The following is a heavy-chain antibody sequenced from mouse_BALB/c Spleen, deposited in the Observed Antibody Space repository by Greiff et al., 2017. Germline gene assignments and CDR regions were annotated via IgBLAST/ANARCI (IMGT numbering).Heavy chain of an antibody. J-gene: IGHJ4*01. CDR1: GFTFSDYY. CDR3: AREGYYAMDY. V-gene: IGHV5-4*02. Sequence: EVKLVESGGGLVKPGGSLKLSCAASGFTFSDYYMYWVRQTPEKRLEWVATISDGGSYTYYPDSVKGRFTISRDNAKNNLYLQMSILKSEDTAMYYCAREGYYAMDYWGQGTSVTVSS. CDR2: ISDGGSYT.